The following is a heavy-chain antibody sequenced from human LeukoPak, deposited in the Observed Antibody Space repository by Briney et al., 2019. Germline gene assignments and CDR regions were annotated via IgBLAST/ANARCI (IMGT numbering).Heavy chain of an antibody. D-gene: IGHD2-21*02. Sequence: PGGSLRLACAASGFTVSSYCMSWVRQAPGKGLEWVANIKKDGSERYYVDSVKGRFTISRDNAKNSLYLQMNSLRAEDTAVYYCAREDCSGRETTLDYWGERTLVTVS. CDR3: AREDCSGRETTLDY. CDR1: GFTVSSYC. V-gene: IGHV3-7*01. CDR2: IKKDGSER. J-gene: IGHJ4*02.